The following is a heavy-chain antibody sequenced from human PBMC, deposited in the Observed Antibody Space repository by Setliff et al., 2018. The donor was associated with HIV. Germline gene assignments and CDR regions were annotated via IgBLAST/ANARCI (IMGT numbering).Heavy chain of an antibody. J-gene: IGHJ4*02. CDR2: IDYSGST. Sequence: SETLSLTCTVSGGSISSSSYYWGWIRQPPGKGLEWIGSIDYSGSTYYNPSLKSRVTISVDTSKSQFSLKLSSVTAADTAVYYCARGHEWLRIWGQGMLVTVSS. V-gene: IGHV4-39*07. CDR3: ARGHEWLRI. CDR1: GGSISSSSYY. D-gene: IGHD5-12*01.